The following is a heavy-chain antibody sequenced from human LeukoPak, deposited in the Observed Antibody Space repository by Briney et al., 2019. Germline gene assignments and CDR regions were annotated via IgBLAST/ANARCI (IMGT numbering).Heavy chain of an antibody. CDR1: GFMFTSYW. V-gene: IGHV3-7*05. D-gene: IGHD5/OR15-5a*01. CDR3: ARVVVSTTNRFDP. Sequence: PGGSLRLSCAASGFMFTSYWMSWVRQAPGKGLEWVASISHDGSEKYYVDSVKGRFTISRDNAKNSLYLQMNSLRAEDTAVYHCARVVVSTTNRFDPWGQGTLVTVSS. CDR2: ISHDGSEK. J-gene: IGHJ5*02.